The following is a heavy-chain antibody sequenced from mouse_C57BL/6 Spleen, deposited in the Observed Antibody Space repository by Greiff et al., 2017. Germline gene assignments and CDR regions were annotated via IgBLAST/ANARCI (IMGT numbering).Heavy chain of an antibody. Sequence: EVQLVESGGGLVKPGGSLKLSCAASGFTFSSYAMSWVRQTPEKRLEWVATISDGGSYTYYPDNVKGRFTISRDNAKNNLYLQMSHLKSEDTAMYYCARRYYGSLFDYWGQGTTLTVSS. CDR2: ISDGGSYT. CDR1: GFTFSSYA. J-gene: IGHJ2*01. V-gene: IGHV5-4*03. D-gene: IGHD1-1*01. CDR3: ARRYYGSLFDY.